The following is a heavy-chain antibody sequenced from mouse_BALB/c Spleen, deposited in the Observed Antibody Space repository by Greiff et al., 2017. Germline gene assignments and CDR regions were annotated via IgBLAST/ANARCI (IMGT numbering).Heavy chain of an antibody. CDR1: GYTFTDYN. CDR3: ARSEGTTATFAY. Sequence: EVQLQQSGPELVKPGASVKIPCKASGYTFTDYNMDWVKQSHGKSLEWIGDINPNNGGTIYNQKFKGKATWTVDKSSSTAYMELRSLTSEDTAVYYCARSEGTTATFAYWGQGTLVTVSA. V-gene: IGHV1-18*01. J-gene: IGHJ3*01. D-gene: IGHD1-2*01. CDR2: INPNNGGT.